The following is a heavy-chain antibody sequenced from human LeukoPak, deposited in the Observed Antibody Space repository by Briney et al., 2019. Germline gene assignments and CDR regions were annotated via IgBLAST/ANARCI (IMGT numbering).Heavy chain of an antibody. V-gene: IGHV4-31*02. Sequence: YWIGWVRQMPGKGLEWIGYIYYSGSTYYNPSLKSRVTISVDTSKNQFSLKLSSVTAADTAVYYCAREGMRRHFDYWGQGTLVTVSS. J-gene: IGHJ4*02. CDR1: Y. D-gene: IGHD6-13*01. CDR2: IYYSGST. CDR3: AREGMRRHFDY.